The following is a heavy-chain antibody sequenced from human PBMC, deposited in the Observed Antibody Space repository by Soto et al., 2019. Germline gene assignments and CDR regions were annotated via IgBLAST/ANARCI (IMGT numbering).Heavy chain of an antibody. CDR2: IKQDGSKK. CDR3: ARATCSSSTCYAVYFDS. V-gene: IGHV3-7*01. Sequence: PGGSLRLSCVASGVTFSSYWMSWVRQAPGKGLEWVANIKQDGSKKYYVDSVKGRFTISRDNAKNSLYLEMNSLRAEDTAVYYCARATCSSSTCYAVYFDSWGQGTLVTVSS. J-gene: IGHJ4*02. CDR1: GVTFSSYW. D-gene: IGHD2-2*01.